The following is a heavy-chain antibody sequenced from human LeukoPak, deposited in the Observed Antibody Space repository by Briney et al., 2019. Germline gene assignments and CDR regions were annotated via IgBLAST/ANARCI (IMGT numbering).Heavy chain of an antibody. CDR1: GGSISSGGYY. D-gene: IGHD3-22*01. CDR3: ARGDSSGYYRYWYFDL. Sequence: PSETLSLTCTVSGGSISSGGYYWSWIRQHPGKGLEWIGYIYYSGSTYYNPSLKSRVTISVDTSKNQFSLKLSSVTAADTAVYYGARGDSSGYYRYWYFDLWGRGTLVTVSS. CDR2: IYYSGST. V-gene: IGHV4-31*03. J-gene: IGHJ2*01.